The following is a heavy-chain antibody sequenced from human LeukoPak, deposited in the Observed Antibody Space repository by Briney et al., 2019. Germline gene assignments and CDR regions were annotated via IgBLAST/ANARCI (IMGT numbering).Heavy chain of an antibody. D-gene: IGHD4-17*01. CDR3: ARDSPSSGGDYPNFDY. CDR2: INTNTGNP. V-gene: IGHV7-4-1*02. CDR1: GYTFTSYA. J-gene: IGHJ4*02. Sequence: ASVKVSCKASGYTFTSYAMNWVRQAPGQGLEWMGWINTNTGNPTYAQGFTGRFVFSLDTSVSTAYLQISSLKAEDTAVYYCARDSPSSGGDYPNFDYWGQGTLVTVSS.